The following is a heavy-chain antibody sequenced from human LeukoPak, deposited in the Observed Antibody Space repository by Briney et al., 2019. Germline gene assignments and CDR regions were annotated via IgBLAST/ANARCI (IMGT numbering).Heavy chain of an antibody. CDR1: GYTLTELS. J-gene: IGHJ4*02. V-gene: IGHV1-24*01. CDR2: FDPEDGET. D-gene: IGHD6-13*01. Sequence: ASVKVSCKVSGYTLTELSMHWVRQAPGKGLEWMGGFDPEDGETIYAQKFQGRVTMTEDTSTDTAYTELSSLRSEDTAVYYCATLQVAAALFDYWGQGTLVTVSS. CDR3: ATLQVAAALFDY.